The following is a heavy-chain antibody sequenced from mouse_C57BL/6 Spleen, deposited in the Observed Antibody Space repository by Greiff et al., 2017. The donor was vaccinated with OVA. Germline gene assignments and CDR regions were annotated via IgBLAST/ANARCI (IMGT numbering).Heavy chain of an antibody. V-gene: IGHV1-26*01. CDR1: GYTFTDYY. CDR3: ARKGFITEAMDY. J-gene: IGHJ4*01. CDR2: INPNNGGT. D-gene: IGHD1-1*01. Sequence: EVQLQQSGPELVKPGASVKISCKASGYTFTDYYMNWVKQSHGKSLEWIGDINPNNGGTSYNQKFKGKATLTVDKSSSTAYMELRSLTSEDSAVYYCARKGFITEAMDYWGQGTSVTVSS.